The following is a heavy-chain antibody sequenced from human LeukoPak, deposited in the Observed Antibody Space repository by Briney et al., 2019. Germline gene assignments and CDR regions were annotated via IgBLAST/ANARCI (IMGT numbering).Heavy chain of an antibody. J-gene: IGHJ3*02. CDR1: GYTFTSYY. D-gene: IGHD3-22*01. CDR2: INPSGGST. CDR3: ARDSHFTKYYYDSSGYYPPDI. V-gene: IGHV1-46*01. Sequence: ASVKVSCKASGYTFTSYYMHWVRQAPGQGLEWMGIINPSGGSTSYAQKFQGRVTMTRGTSTSTVYMELSSLRSEDTAVYYCARDSHFTKYYYDSSGYYPPDIWGQGTMVTVSS.